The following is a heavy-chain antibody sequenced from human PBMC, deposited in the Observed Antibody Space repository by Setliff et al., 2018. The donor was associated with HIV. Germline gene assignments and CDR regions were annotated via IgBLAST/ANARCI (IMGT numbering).Heavy chain of an antibody. Sequence: ASVKVSCKASGGTLSRYAISWVRQAPGQGLEWMGGIIPILGITNYAQKFQSRVTITADKSTSTTYMDLSSLRSEDTAVYYCASHPGSSIEKPYFDTWGQGTLVTVSS. CDR3: ASHPGSSIEKPYFDT. D-gene: IGHD2-2*01. V-gene: IGHV1-69*10. CDR2: IIPILGIT. J-gene: IGHJ5*02. CDR1: GGTLSRYA.